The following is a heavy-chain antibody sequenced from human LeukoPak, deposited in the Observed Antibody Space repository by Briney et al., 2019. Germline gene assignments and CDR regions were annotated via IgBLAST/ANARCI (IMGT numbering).Heavy chain of an antibody. Sequence: KPSETLSLTCTVSGGSISSYYWNWIRQPPGKGLEWIGYISYSGATNYNPSLKSRVTISVDTSKSQFSLNLNSVTAADTAVYYCARRSASPSMDYWGQGTLVTVSS. CDR2: ISYSGAT. V-gene: IGHV4-59*08. CDR3: ARRSASPSMDY. CDR1: GGSISSYY. J-gene: IGHJ4*02. D-gene: IGHD1-26*01.